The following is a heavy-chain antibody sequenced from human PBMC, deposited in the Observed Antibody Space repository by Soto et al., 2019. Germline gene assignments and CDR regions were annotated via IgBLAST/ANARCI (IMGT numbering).Heavy chain of an antibody. CDR2: INAYNGNT. Sequence: ASVKVSCKASGYTFTSYGISWVRQAPGQGLEWMGWINAYNGNTNYAQKFQGRVTMTRDTSISTAYMELSRLRSDDTAVYYCARGAPSYCSSTSCYAGYGGDNFDYWGQGTLVT. CDR3: ARGAPSYCSSTSCYAGYGGDNFDY. CDR1: GYTFTSYG. D-gene: IGHD2-2*01. J-gene: IGHJ4*02. V-gene: IGHV1-18*01.